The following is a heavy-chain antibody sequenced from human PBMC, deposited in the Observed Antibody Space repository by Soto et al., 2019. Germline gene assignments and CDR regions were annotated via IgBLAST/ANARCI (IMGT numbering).Heavy chain of an antibody. CDR1: GFTFGDYY. CDR2: ISSSGSII. CDR3: ARDLGYYDSSGYFDY. D-gene: IGHD3-22*01. Sequence: GGSLRLSCAASGFTFGDYYMSWIRQAPGKGLEWVSYISSSGSIIYYADSVKGRFTISRDNAKNSLYLQMNSLRAEDAAVYYCARDLGYYDSSGYFDYWGQGTLVTVSS. J-gene: IGHJ4*02. V-gene: IGHV3-11*01.